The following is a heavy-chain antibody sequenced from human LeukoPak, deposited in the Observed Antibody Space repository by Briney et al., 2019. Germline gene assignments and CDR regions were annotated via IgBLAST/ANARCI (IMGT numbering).Heavy chain of an antibody. Sequence: SETLSLTCTVSGGSISSGDYYWSWIRQPPGKGLEWIGYMYYSGSTYYNPSLRSRATISVDTSKNQFSLKLSSVTAADTAVYYCARPYYYDSRIDPWGQRTLVTVSS. CDR2: MYYSGST. D-gene: IGHD3-22*01. CDR1: GGSISSGDYY. CDR3: ARPYYYDSRIDP. V-gene: IGHV4-30-4*01. J-gene: IGHJ5*02.